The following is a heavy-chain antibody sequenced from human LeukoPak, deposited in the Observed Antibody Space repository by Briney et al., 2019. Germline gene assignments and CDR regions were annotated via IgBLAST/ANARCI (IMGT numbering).Heavy chain of an antibody. V-gene: IGHV3-48*04. Sequence: GGSLRLSCAASGFTFSTYSMNWVPQAPGKGREWVSYISSSSSTIYYADSVKGRFTISRDNGEKSLYLQMNSLRAEDTAVYYCARDSYMWIRGVIFSRAAFDIWGQGTMVTVSS. D-gene: IGHD3-10*01. CDR2: ISSSSSTI. CDR3: ARDSYMWIRGVIFSRAAFDI. J-gene: IGHJ3*02. CDR1: GFTFSTYS.